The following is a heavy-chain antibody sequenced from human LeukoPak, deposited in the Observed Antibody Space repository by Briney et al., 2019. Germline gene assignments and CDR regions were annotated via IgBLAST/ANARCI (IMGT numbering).Heavy chain of an antibody. CDR3: ARALVRGVINWFDP. D-gene: IGHD3-10*01. V-gene: IGHV1-69*06. CDR1: GGSFSGYA. J-gene: IGHJ5*02. CDR2: IIPIFGTA. Sequence: SVKVSCKASGGSFSGYAISWVRQAPGQGLEWMGGIIPIFGTANYAQKFQGRVTITADKSTSTAYMELSSLRSEDTAVYYCARALVRGVINWFDPWGQGTLVTVSS.